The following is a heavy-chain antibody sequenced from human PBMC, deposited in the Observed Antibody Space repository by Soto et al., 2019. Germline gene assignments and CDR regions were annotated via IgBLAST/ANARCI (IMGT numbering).Heavy chain of an antibody. Sequence: QLQLQESGSGLVKPSQTVSLTCAVSGGSISSGGYSWSWIRQPPGKGPEWIGYIYDSGSSYYNPSLKSRVNISIDRSKNQFSLKVNSVTAADTAVYYCARGGGRDGYNERYLDLWGRGTLVTVSS. V-gene: IGHV4-30-2*01. CDR1: GGSISSGGYS. J-gene: IGHJ2*01. CDR3: ARGGGRDGYNERYLDL. CDR2: IYDSGSS. D-gene: IGHD5-12*01.